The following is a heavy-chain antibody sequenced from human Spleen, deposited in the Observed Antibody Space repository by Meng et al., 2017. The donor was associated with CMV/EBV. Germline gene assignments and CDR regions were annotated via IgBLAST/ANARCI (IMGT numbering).Heavy chain of an antibody. CDR2: LLPISDSS. CDR1: GVTFTGKA. J-gene: IGHJ4*02. V-gene: IGHV1-69*01. Sequence: SGVTFTGKAISWVRQAPGQGLEWLGGLLPISDSSNYAQKFQTRIAITLDESTTTAYMDLFSLRPDDTAVYYCATSGLGYGGNMEFDQWGQGSLVTVSS. CDR3: ATSGLGYGGNMEFDQ. D-gene: IGHD4-23*01.